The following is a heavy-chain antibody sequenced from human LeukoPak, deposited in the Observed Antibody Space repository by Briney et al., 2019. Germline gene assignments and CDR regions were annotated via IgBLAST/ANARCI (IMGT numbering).Heavy chain of an antibody. CDR1: GFTFDGYG. D-gene: IGHD3-22*01. J-gene: IGHJ4*02. Sequence: GGSLRLSCAASGFTFDGYGMSWVRQAPGKGLEWVSGINWNGGSTGYADSVKGRFTISRDNAKNSLYLQMNSLRAEDTALYYCARLDYDRSGYYRYYFDYWGQGTLVIVSS. V-gene: IGHV3-20*04. CDR3: ARLDYDRSGYYRYYFDY. CDR2: INWNGGST.